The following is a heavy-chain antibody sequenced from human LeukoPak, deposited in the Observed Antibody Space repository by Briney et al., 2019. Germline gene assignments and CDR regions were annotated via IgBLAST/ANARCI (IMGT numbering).Heavy chain of an antibody. J-gene: IGHJ4*02. Sequence: GGSLRLSCAASGFTFSSYEMNWVRQAPGKGLEWVSYISSSGSTIYYADSVKGRFTISRDNAQNSLYLQMNSLRAEDTAVYYCARGLSVATIVDYWGQGTLVTVSS. CDR2: ISSSGSTI. CDR3: ARGLSVATIVDY. V-gene: IGHV3-48*03. CDR1: GFTFSSYE. D-gene: IGHD5-12*01.